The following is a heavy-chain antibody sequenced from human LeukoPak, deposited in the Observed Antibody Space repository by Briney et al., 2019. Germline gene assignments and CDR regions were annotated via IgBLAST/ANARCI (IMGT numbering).Heavy chain of an antibody. Sequence: SETLSLTCTVSGGSISSYYWSWIRQPPGKGLEWIGYIYYSGSTNYSPSLKSRVTISVDTSKNQFSLKLSSVTAADTAVYYCARKLPEQLVRHWFDPWGQGTLVTVSS. D-gene: IGHD6-6*01. V-gene: IGHV4-59*01. CDR2: IYYSGST. J-gene: IGHJ5*02. CDR1: GGSISSYY. CDR3: ARKLPEQLVRHWFDP.